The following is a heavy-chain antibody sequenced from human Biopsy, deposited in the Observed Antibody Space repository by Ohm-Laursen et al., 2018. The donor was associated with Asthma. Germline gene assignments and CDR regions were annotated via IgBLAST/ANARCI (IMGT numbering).Heavy chain of an antibody. J-gene: IGHJ4*02. Sequence: SLRLSCAASGFTFSNYGMHWVRQAPGKGLDWVAVISFDGSNKNYTDPVKGRFTISRDNSRNTLHLQMNSLRAEDTAVYYCAKDVFPGWELRRGPDYWGQGTLVTVSA. CDR2: ISFDGSNK. D-gene: IGHD1-26*01. CDR1: GFTFSNYG. V-gene: IGHV3-30*18. CDR3: AKDVFPGWELRRGPDY.